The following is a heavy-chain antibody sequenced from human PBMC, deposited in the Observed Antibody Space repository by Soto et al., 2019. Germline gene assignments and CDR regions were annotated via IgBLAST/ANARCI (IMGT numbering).Heavy chain of an antibody. CDR1: GFTFSNAW. J-gene: IGHJ4*02. Sequence: GGSLRLSCAASGFTFSNAWMSWVRQAPGKGLEWVGRIKSKTDGGTTAYTAPVKGRFTISKNDSKNTLYLQMNSVKTEDTAVYYCTTDRYYDYIWGSYPDFDYWGQGTLVTVSS. CDR3: TTDRYYDYIWGSYPDFDY. D-gene: IGHD3-16*02. V-gene: IGHV3-15*01. CDR2: IKSKTDGGTT.